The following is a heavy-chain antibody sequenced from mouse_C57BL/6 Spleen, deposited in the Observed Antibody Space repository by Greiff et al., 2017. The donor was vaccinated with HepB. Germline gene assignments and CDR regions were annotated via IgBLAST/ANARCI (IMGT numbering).Heavy chain of an antibody. V-gene: IGHV1-80*01. D-gene: IGHD2-3*01. J-gene: IGHJ2*01. Sequence: QVQLQQSGAELVKPGASVKISCKASGYAFSSYWMNWVKQRPGKGLEWIGQIYPGDGDTNYNGKFKGKATLTADKSSSTAYMQLSSLTSEDSAVYFCARGVTRNYFDYWGQGTTRTVSS. CDR3: ARGVTRNYFDY. CDR1: GYAFSSYW. CDR2: IYPGDGDT.